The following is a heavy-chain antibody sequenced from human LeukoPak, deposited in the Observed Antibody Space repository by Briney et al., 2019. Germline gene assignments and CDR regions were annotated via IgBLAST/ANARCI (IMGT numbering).Heavy chain of an antibody. CDR1: GGSISSYY. Sequence: SETLSLTCTVSGGSISSYYRSWIRQPPGKGLEWIGYIYYSGGTNYNPSLKSRVTISVDTSKNQFSLKLSSVTAADTAVYYCARDFLSATVTNWFDPWGQGTLVTVSS. D-gene: IGHD4-11*01. J-gene: IGHJ5*02. CDR2: IYYSGGT. V-gene: IGHV4-59*12. CDR3: ARDFLSATVTNWFDP.